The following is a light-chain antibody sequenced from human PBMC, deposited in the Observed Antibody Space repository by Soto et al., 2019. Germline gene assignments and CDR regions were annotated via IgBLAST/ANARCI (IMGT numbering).Light chain of an antibody. J-gene: IGLJ2*01. Sequence: QSVLTQPASVSGSPGQSITISCTGTSSDVGGYNYVSWYQQHPGKAPKLMIYDVSNRPSGVSNRFSGSKSGNTASLTISGLQPEDEADYYCSSYTSSSTLVVFCGGTKLTVL. CDR3: SSYTSSSTLVV. V-gene: IGLV2-14*01. CDR2: DVS. CDR1: SSDVGGYNY.